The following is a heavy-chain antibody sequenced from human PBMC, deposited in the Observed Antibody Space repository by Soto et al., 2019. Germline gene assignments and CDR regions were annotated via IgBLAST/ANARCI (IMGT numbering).Heavy chain of an antibody. V-gene: IGHV3-30*18. CDR1: GFTFSSYG. Sequence: LRLSCAASGFTFSSYGMHWVRQAPGKGLEWVAVISYDGSNKYYADSVKGRFTISRDNSKNTLYLQMNSLRAEDTAVYYRANGRESTGFDYYYYGMDVWGQGTTVTVS. D-gene: IGHD1-1*01. CDR2: ISYDGSNK. CDR3: ANGRESTGFDYYYYGMDV. J-gene: IGHJ6*02.